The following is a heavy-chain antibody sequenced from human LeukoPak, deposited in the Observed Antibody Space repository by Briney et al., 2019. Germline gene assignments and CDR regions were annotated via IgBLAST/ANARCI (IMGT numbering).Heavy chain of an antibody. V-gene: IGHV3-66*01. Sequence: GGSLRLSCAASGFTVSSNYMSWVRQAPGKGLEWVSVIYSGGSTYYADSVKGRFTISRDNSKNTLYLQMGSLRAEDMAVYYCARTYYYGSGLGGYFDYWGQGTLVTVSS. CDR1: GFTVSSNY. J-gene: IGHJ4*02. CDR2: IYSGGST. CDR3: ARTYYYGSGLGGYFDY. D-gene: IGHD3-10*01.